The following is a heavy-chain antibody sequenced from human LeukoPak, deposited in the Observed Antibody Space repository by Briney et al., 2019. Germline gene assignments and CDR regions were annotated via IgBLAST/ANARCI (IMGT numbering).Heavy chain of an antibody. V-gene: IGHV4-34*01. J-gene: IGHJ6*02. CDR3: ARGRTTETTYYYYYHGMDV. CDR2: INHSGST. CDR1: GGSFSGYY. Sequence: AETLSLTCAVYGGSFSGYYWSWIRQPPGKGLEWIGEINHSGSTNYNPSLKSRVTISVDASKNQFSLKLSSVTAADTAVYYCARGRTTETTYYYYYHGMDVWGQGTTVTVSS. D-gene: IGHD4-11*01.